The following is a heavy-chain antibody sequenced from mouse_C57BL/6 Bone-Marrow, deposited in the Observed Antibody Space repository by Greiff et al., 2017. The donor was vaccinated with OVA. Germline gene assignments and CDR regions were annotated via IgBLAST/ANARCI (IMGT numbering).Heavy chain of an antibody. CDR3: ARVGGYGYFEV. Sequence: VQLQQSGPVLVKPGASVKLSCKASGYTFTDYYMNWVKQSPGKSLEWIGVINPYNGGTSYNQKFKGKATLTVDRSSSTAYMELNSLISEDSAVYYCARVGGYGYFEVWGTGTTVTVSA. CDR2: INPYNGGT. D-gene: IGHD1-1*02. V-gene: IGHV1-19*01. CDR1: GYTFTDYY. J-gene: IGHJ1*03.